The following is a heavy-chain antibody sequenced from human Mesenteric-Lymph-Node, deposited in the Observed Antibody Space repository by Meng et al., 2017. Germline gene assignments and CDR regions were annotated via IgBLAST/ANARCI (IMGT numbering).Heavy chain of an antibody. J-gene: IGHJ3*02. V-gene: IGHV3-7*01. CDR1: GFTFSSHA. CDR3: ASGLKQLWFHAFDI. D-gene: IGHD5-18*01. CDR2: IKQDGSEK. Sequence: GESLKISCAAPGFTFSSHAMTWVRQAPGKGLEWVANIKQDGSEKYYVDSVKGRFTISRDNAKNSLYLQMNSLRAEDTAVYYCASGLKQLWFHAFDIWGQGTMVTVSS.